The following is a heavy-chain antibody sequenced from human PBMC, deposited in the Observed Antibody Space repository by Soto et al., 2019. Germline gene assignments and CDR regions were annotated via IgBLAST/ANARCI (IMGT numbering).Heavy chain of an antibody. CDR2: IYYSGST. CDR1: GGSISSGGYY. Sequence: SETLSLTCTVSGGSISSGGYYWSWIRQHPGKGLKWIGYIYYSGSTYYNPSLKSRVTISVDTSKNQFSLKLSSVTAADTAVYYCARDDYSNLGGFDYWGQGTLVTVSS. D-gene: IGHD4-4*01. CDR3: ARDDYSNLGGFDY. J-gene: IGHJ4*02. V-gene: IGHV4-31*03.